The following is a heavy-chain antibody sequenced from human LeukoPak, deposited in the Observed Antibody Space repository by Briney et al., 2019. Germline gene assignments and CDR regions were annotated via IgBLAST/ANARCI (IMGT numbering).Heavy chain of an antibody. CDR1: GGSISSSSYY. J-gene: IGHJ6*03. D-gene: IGHD3-22*01. Sequence: SETLSLTCTVSGGSISSSSYYWGWIRQPPGKGLEWIGSIYYSGSTYYNPSLKSRVTISVDTSKNQFSLKLSSVTAADTAVYYCAREPMTYYYDSSGSGHYYYYMDVWGKGTTVTVSS. CDR3: AREPMTYYYDSSGSGHYYYYMDV. CDR2: IYYSGST. V-gene: IGHV4-39*07.